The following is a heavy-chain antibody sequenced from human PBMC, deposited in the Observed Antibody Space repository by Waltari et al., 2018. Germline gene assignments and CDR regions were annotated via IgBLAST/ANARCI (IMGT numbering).Heavy chain of an antibody. CDR1: GYSFTDHY. Sequence: QVQLVQSGAEVKKSGASVKVSCKASGYSFTDHYIHWVRQAPGQGLEWMGWINPKSGGTKYAQKFQGRVTKTRNTSIGTAYMEVSRVRSDDAAVYYCARDRGVGATSDAFDVWGQGTMVAVSS. J-gene: IGHJ3*01. CDR3: ARDRGVGATSDAFDV. V-gene: IGHV1-2*02. D-gene: IGHD1-26*01. CDR2: INPKSGGT.